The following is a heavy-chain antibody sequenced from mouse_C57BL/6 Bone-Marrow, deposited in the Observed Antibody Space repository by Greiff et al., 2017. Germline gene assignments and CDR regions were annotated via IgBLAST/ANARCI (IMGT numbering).Heavy chain of an antibody. CDR1: GFTFSDYG. D-gene: IGHD1-1*01. CDR3: ARNYYGSSRDY. V-gene: IGHV5-17*01. CDR2: ISSGSSTI. J-gene: IGHJ2*01. Sequence: DVKLVESGGGLVKPGGSLKLSCAASGFTFSDYGMHWVRQAPEKGLEWVAYISSGSSTIYYADTVKGRFTISRANAKNTLLLQMTSLRSEDTAMYYCARNYYGSSRDYWGQGTTLTGSS.